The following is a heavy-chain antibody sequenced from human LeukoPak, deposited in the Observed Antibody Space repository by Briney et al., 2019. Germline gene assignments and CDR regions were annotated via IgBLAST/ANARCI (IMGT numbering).Heavy chain of an antibody. Sequence: SETLSLTCTVSGGSISSSSYYWGWIRQPPGKGLEWIGSIYYSGSTYYNPSLKSRVTISVDTSKKQLSLKLTSVTAADTAVYYCAGIAARRNPYFDYWGQGTLVTVSS. J-gene: IGHJ4*02. D-gene: IGHD6-6*01. CDR3: AGIAARRNPYFDY. CDR1: GGSISSSSYY. V-gene: IGHV4-39*01. CDR2: IYYSGST.